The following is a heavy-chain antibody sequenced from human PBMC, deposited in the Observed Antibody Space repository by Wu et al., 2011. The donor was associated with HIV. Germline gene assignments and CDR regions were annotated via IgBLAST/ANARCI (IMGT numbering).Heavy chain of an antibody. D-gene: IGHD5-12*01. Sequence: QVQLVQSGTEVKKPGSSVKVSCRASGDIFKKSSLSWVRQAPGQGLEWMGWINPNSGGTNYAQKFQGRVTMTRDTSISTDYMELSRLRSDDTAVYYCARATPQWLYYFDYWGQGTLVTVSS. CDR3: ARATPQWLYYFDY. CDR2: INPNSGGT. J-gene: IGHJ4*02. V-gene: IGHV1-2*02. CDR1: GDIFKKSS.